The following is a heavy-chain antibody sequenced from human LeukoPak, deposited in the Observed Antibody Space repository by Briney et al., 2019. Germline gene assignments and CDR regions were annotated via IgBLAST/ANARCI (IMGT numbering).Heavy chain of an antibody. V-gene: IGHV3-23*01. CDR3: AKDERNWNYNLASQTYD. Sequence: GGSLRLSCAASGFIFRSYAMHWVRQAPGKGLEWVSAISGSGVSTYYADSVKGRFTVSRDNSKNTLYLQMSSLRAEDTAVYYCAKDERNWNYNLASQTYDWGQGTLVTVSS. CDR2: ISGSGVST. D-gene: IGHD1-7*01. CDR1: GFIFRSYA. J-gene: IGHJ4*02.